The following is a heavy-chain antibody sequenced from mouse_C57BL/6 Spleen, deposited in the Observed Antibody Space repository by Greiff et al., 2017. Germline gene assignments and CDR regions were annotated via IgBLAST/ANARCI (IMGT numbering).Heavy chain of an antibody. J-gene: IGHJ1*03. D-gene: IGHD1-1*01. CDR1: GYTFTDYE. CDR2: IDPENGGT. Sequence: QVQLQQSGAELVRPGASVTLSCKASGYTFTDYEMHWVKQTPVHGLEWIGAIDPENGGTAYNQKFKGKAILTADKSSSTAYMELRSLTSDDSAVYYCTRRDYGSSYWYFDVWGTGTTVTVSS. V-gene: IGHV1-15*01. CDR3: TRRDYGSSYWYFDV.